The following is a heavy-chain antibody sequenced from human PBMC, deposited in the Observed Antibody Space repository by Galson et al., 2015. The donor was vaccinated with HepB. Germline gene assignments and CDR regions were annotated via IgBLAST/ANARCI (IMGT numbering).Heavy chain of an antibody. CDR2: IWYDGSNK. CDR3: AYPSVFGVAAMGY. J-gene: IGHJ4*02. Sequence: SLRLSCAASGFTFTNYGFHWVRQAPGKGLEWVAVIWYDGSNKYYSDSVKGRFTISRDNSRKTFFLHMSSLRAEDTAVYYCAYPSVFGVAAMGYWGLGTLVTVSS. D-gene: IGHD3-3*01. CDR1: GFTFTNYG. V-gene: IGHV3-33*08.